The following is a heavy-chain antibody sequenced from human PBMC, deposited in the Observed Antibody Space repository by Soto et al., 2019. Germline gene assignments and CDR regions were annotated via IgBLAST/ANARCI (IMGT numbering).Heavy chain of an antibody. V-gene: IGHV3-23*01. J-gene: IGHJ4*02. CDR3: AKVVGIVATISRGTAFDY. CDR1: GFTFSSYA. CDR2: ISGSGGST. Sequence: EVQLLESGGGLVQPGGSLRLSCAASGFTFSSYAMSWVRQAPGKGLEWVSAISGSGGSTYYADSVKGRFTISRDNSKNTLYLQMNSRRAEDTAVYYCAKVVGIVATISRGTAFDYWGQGTLVTVSS. D-gene: IGHD5-12*01.